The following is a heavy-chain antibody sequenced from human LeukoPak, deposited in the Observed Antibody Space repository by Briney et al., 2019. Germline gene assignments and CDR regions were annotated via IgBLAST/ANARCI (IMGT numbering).Heavy chain of an antibody. J-gene: IGHJ4*02. D-gene: IGHD2-15*01. CDR2: ISSDGGSP. CDR3: AREYCSGGRCQYYFDY. V-gene: IGHV3-64*01. CDR1: GFTFSSYA. Sequence: GESLRLSCAASGFTFSSYAMHWVRQAPGKGLEYVSGISSDGGSPFHVNSVKGRFTISRDNSKDTLYLQMGSLRAEDMAVYYCAREYCSGGRCQYYFDYWGQGTLVTVSS.